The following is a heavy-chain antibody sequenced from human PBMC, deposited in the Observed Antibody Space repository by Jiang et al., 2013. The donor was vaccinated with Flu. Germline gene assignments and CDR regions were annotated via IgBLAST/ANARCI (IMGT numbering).Heavy chain of an antibody. D-gene: IGHD2-15*01. CDR1: GYSFSNYW. V-gene: IGHV5-51*01. CDR3: ARHWDAFGYYFDY. J-gene: IGHJ4*02. Sequence: GAEVKKPGESLKISCKTSGYSFSNYWIAWVRQMPGKGLEWMGVIYPGDSDTRYSPSFQGQVTISADESIGTAYLQWSSLKASDTAMYYCARHWDAFGYYFDYWGQGTLVTVSS. CDR2: IYPGDSDT.